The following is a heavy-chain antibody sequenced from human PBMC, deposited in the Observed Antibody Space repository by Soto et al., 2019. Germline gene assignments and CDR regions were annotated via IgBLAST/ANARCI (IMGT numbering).Heavy chain of an antibody. J-gene: IGHJ4*02. CDR1: GFTFSNYA. CDR3: VQSPYADYSLGT. V-gene: IGHV3-23*01. Sequence: EVQLLESGGGLVQPGGSLRLSCAASGFTFSNYAMNWVRQAPGQGLEWVSTISFSGSSTYYADSVKGRFTTSRDNSKNTVDLQMSSLRAEDTAVYYCVQSPYADYSLGTWGQGTLLTVSS. CDR2: ISFSGSST. D-gene: IGHD4-17*01.